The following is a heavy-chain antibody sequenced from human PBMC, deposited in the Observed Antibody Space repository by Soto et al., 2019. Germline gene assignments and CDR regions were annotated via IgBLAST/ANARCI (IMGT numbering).Heavy chain of an antibody. V-gene: IGHV3-30*04. Sequence: QVQLAESGGGVVQPGRSLRLSCAASGFTFSTYAMHWVRQAPGKGLEWVAVISYGGSNKYYADSVKGRFTMSRDNTKNTLDLQMDSLRAEDTAVYYCARTGVPDATPYYYGMDVWGQGTTVSVSS. CDR2: ISYGGSNK. CDR1: GFTFSTYA. D-gene: IGHD2-2*01. J-gene: IGHJ6*02. CDR3: ARTGVPDATPYYYGMDV.